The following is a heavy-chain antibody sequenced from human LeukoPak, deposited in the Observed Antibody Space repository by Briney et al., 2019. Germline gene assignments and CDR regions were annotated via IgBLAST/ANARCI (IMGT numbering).Heavy chain of an antibody. CDR1: GGSISSYY. CDR2: IHTSGST. D-gene: IGHD3-9*01. CDR3: ARENYDILTGYYTFDY. V-gene: IGHV4-4*07. Sequence: SETLSLTCTVSGGSISSYYWSWIRQPAGKGLEWIGRIHTSGSTNYNPSLKSRVTMSVDTSKNQFSLKLSSVTAADTAVYYCARENYDILTGYYTFDYWGQGTLVTVSS. J-gene: IGHJ4*02.